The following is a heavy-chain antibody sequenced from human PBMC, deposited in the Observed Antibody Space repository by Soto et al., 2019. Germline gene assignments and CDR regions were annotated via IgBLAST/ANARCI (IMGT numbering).Heavy chain of an antibody. D-gene: IGHD3-3*01. CDR1: GFTFTSSA. V-gene: IGHV1-58*01. Sequence: GASVKVSCKASGFTFTSSAVQWVRQARGQRLEWIGWIVVGSGNTNYAQKFQERVTITRDMSTSTAYMELSSLRSEDTAVYYCAAFTHYDIWSRYYTGFDYWCQGTLFTVSS. CDR3: AAFTHYDIWSRYYTGFDY. J-gene: IGHJ4*02. CDR2: IVVGSGNT.